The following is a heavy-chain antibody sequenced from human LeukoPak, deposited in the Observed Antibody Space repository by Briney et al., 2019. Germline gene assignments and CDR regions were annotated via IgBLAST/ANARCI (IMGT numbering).Heavy chain of an antibody. J-gene: IGHJ4*02. CDR1: GFTVSSNF. CDR2: IYTSGIT. V-gene: IGHV3-66*01. D-gene: IGHD1-26*01. CDR3: AREDAGGTYSFDY. Sequence: PGGSLRLSCAVSGFTVSSNFMSWVRRAPGKGPEGVSVIYTSGITYYADSVRGRFTISRDNSKNTLYLRMDSLTAEDTAVYYCAREDAGGTYSFDYWGQGTLVTVSS.